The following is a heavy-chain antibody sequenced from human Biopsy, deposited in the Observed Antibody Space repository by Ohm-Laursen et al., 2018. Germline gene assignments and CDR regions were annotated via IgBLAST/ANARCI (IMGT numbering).Heavy chain of an antibody. Sequence: SSVKVSCKASGYSFTSYYMHWVRQAPGQGLEWMGMINSSGSTTSYPQIFQGRVTMTRDTSKGTVYMELSSLRSADTAVYFCARNTGWYGDLYYFDYWGQGTLVTVSS. CDR1: GYSFTSYY. D-gene: IGHD6-19*01. V-gene: IGHV1-46*01. CDR2: INSSGSTT. CDR3: ARNTGWYGDLYYFDY. J-gene: IGHJ4*02.